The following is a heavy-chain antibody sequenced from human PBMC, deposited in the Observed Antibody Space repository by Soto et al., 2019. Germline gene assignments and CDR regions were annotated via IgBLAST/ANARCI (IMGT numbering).Heavy chain of an antibody. CDR3: ARERSDYDILTGYYNDYFDY. Sequence: SLRLSCAASGFTFSSYSMNWVRQAPGKGLEWVSSISTSSSYIHYADSVKGRFTISRDNAKNSLYLQMSSLRAEDTAVYYCARERSDYDILTGYYNDYFDYWGQGTLVTVSS. V-gene: IGHV3-21*01. J-gene: IGHJ4*02. CDR1: GFTFSSYS. D-gene: IGHD3-9*01. CDR2: ISTSSSYI.